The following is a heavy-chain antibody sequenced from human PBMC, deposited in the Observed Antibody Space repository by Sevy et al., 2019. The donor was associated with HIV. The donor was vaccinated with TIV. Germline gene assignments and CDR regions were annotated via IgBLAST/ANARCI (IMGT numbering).Heavy chain of an antibody. CDR1: GGSISSYY. CDR3: ARDPTYCSGGSCSPYGMDV. D-gene: IGHD2-15*01. V-gene: IGHV4-4*07. CDR2: IYTSGST. Sequence: SETLSLTCTVSGGSISSYYWSWIRQPAGKGLEWIGRIYTSGSTNYNPSLKSRVTMSVDTSKNRFSLKLSSVTAADTAVYYCARDPTYCSGGSCSPYGMDVWGQGTTVTVSS. J-gene: IGHJ6*02.